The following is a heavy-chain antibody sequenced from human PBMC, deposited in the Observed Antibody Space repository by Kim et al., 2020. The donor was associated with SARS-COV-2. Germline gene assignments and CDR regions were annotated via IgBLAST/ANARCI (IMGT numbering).Heavy chain of an antibody. J-gene: IGHJ4*02. CDR3: ARDPGISSSWYRFDY. Sequence: SVKGRLTISRDNDKNSLYLQMNSLRAEDTAVYYCARDPGISSSWYRFDYWGQGTLVTVSS. D-gene: IGHD6-13*01. V-gene: IGHV3-21*01.